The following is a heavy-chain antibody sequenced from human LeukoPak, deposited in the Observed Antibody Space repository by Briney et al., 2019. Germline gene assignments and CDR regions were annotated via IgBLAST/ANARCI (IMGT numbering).Heavy chain of an antibody. CDR2: ISAYNGNT. Sequence: GASVKVSCKASGYTFTSYGISWVRQAPGQGLEWMGWISAYNGNTNYAQKFQGRVTITADKSTSTAYMELSSLRSEDTAVYYCARDGSLSHYYDSQYNWFDPWGQGTLVTVSS. J-gene: IGHJ5*02. D-gene: IGHD3-22*01. CDR1: GYTFTSYG. V-gene: IGHV1-18*01. CDR3: ARDGSLSHYYDSQYNWFDP.